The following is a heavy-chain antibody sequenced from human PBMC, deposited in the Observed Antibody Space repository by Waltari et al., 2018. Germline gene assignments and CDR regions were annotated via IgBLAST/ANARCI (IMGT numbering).Heavy chain of an antibody. V-gene: IGHV3-23*04. Sequence: EVQLVESGGGLVQPGGSLRLSCAASGFTFSSYAMSWVRQAPGKGLEWVSAISGSGGSTYYADSVKGRFTISRENSKNTLYLQMNSLRAEDTAVYYCAKAEQLVPYYYYYDMDVWGKGTTVTVSS. CDR3: AKAEQLVPYYYYYDMDV. D-gene: IGHD6-13*01. CDR1: GFTFSSYA. CDR2: ISGSGGST. J-gene: IGHJ6*03.